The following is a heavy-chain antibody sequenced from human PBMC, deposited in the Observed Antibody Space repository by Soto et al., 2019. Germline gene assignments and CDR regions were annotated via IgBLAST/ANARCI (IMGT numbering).Heavy chain of an antibody. J-gene: IGHJ6*02. CDR3: ARGNLDV. CDR2: TSNDGSNT. Sequence: MHWVRQAPGRGLEWVAVTSNDGSNTFYADSVKGRFTISGDNSKNTVYLQMNSLRTEDTAVYYCARGNLDVWGQGTTVTVSS. V-gene: IGHV3-30-3*01. D-gene: IGHD1-7*01.